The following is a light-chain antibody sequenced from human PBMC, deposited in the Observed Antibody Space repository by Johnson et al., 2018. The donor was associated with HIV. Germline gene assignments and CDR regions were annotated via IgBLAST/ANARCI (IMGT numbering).Light chain of an antibody. J-gene: IGLJ1*01. CDR1: SSNIGNNY. V-gene: IGLV1-51*01. CDR2: DND. Sequence: QSVLTQPPSVSAAPGQKVTISCSGSSSNIGNNYVSWYQQIPGTAPKLLIYDNDQRPLGIPDRFSGSKSGTSATLAITGLQTGDEADYYCGTWDSSLSAYVFGTGTKVTVL. CDR3: GTWDSSLSAYV.